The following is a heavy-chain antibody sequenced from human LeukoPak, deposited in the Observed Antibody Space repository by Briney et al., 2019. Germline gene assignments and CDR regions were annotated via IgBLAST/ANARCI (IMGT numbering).Heavy chain of an antibody. CDR1: GGSFSGYY. CDR3: ARGPRYCSSTSCFRSLFYYYYGMDV. CDR2: INHSGST. D-gene: IGHD2-2*01. J-gene: IGHJ6*04. Sequence: PSETLSLTCAVYGGSFSGYYWSWIRQPPGKGLEWIGEINHSGSTNYNPSLKSRVTISVDTSKNQFSLKLSSVAAADTAVYYCARGPRYCSSTSCFRSLFYYYYGMDVWGKGTTVTVSS. V-gene: IGHV4-34*01.